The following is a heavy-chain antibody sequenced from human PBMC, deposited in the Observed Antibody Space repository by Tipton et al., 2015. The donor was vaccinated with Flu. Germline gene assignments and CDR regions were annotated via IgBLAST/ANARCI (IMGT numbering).Heavy chain of an antibody. CDR2: INHSGST. CDR3: ARASGDIVVVPAARGWFDP. J-gene: IGHJ5*02. V-gene: IGHV4-34*01. D-gene: IGHD2-2*01. CDR1: GGSFSGYY. Sequence: TLSLTCAVYGGSFSGYYWSWIRQPPGKGLEWIGEINHSGSTNYNPSLKSRVTISVDTSKNQFSLKLSSVTAADTAVYYCARASGDIVVVPAARGWFDPWGQGTLVTVSS.